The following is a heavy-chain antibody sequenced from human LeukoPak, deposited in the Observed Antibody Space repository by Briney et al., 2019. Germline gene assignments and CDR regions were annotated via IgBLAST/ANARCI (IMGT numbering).Heavy chain of an antibody. CDR1: GFTFSSYW. D-gene: IGHD1/OR15-1a*01. V-gene: IGHV3-7*03. CDR2: IKQDGSEK. Sequence: GGSLRLSCAASGFTFSSYWMSWVRQAPGKGLEWVANIKQDGSEKYYVDSVKGRFTISRDNAKNSLYLQMNSLRAEDTAVYYSARETGTFYYYGMDVWGKGTTVTVSS. CDR3: ARETGTFYYYGMDV. J-gene: IGHJ6*04.